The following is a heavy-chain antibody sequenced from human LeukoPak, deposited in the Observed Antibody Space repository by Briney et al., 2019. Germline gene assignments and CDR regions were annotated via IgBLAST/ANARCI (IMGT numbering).Heavy chain of an antibody. CDR1: GGSISSGDYY. CDR2: IYYSGST. CDR3: ARMLLRFPTNWFDP. V-gene: IGHV4-30-4*08. J-gene: IGHJ5*02. Sequence: SETLSLTCTVSGGSISSGDYYWSWIRQPPGKGLEWIGYIYYSGSTYNPSLKSRVTISVDTSKNQFSLKLSSVTAADTAVYYCARMLLRFPTNWFDPWGQGTLVTVSS. D-gene: IGHD3-3*01.